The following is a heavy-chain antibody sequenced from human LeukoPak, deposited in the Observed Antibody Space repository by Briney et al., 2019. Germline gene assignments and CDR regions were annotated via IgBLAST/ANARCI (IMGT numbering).Heavy chain of an antibody. CDR2: ISGNGRDT. Sequence: PGGSLRLSCAASGFTFSRNAMAWVRQAPGKGLEWVSAISGNGRDTYYPDSVKGRFTISRDNSKNTLFLQMNSLRAEDTAVYYCARGYIKYDSGSSFDAFDIWGQGTMVTVSS. CDR3: ARGYIKYDSGSSFDAFDI. V-gene: IGHV3-23*01. CDR1: GFTFSRNA. J-gene: IGHJ3*02. D-gene: IGHD3-10*01.